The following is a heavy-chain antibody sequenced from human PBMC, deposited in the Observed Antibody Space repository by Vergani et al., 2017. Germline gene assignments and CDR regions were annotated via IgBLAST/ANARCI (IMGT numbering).Heavy chain of an antibody. V-gene: IGHV3-33*03. Sequence: QVQLVESGGGVVQPGRSLRLSCAASGFTFSSYGMHWVRQAPGKGLEWVAVIWYDGSNKYYADSVKGRFTISRDNAKNSLYLQMNSLRAEDTAVYYCARGAEQWLPDYWGQGTLVTVSS. CDR1: GFTFSSYG. J-gene: IGHJ4*02. CDR2: IWYDGSNK. D-gene: IGHD6-19*01. CDR3: ARGAEQWLPDY.